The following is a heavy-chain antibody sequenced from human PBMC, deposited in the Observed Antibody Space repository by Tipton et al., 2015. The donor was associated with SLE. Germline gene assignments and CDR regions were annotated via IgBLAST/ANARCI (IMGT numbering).Heavy chain of an antibody. CDR1: GFTFDHYG. CDR3: ARTSGSFDYYFDY. V-gene: IGHV3-20*04. J-gene: IGHJ4*02. Sequence: GSLRLSCAASGFTFDHYGMTWVRQAPGKGLECVSGITWNGVSTGYVDSVKGRFTISRDNAKKSLYLQMSSLRAEDTALYYCARTSGSFDYYFDYWGQGTLVTVSS. CDR2: ITWNGVST. D-gene: IGHD1-26*01.